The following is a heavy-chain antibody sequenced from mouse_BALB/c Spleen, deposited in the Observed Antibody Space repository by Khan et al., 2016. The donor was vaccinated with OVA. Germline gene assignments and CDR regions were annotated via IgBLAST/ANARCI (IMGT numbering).Heavy chain of an antibody. V-gene: IGHV5-17*02. J-gene: IGHJ2*01. Sequence: EVELVESGGGLVQPGGSRKLSCAASGFTFSRFGMHWVRQAPEKGLEWVAYISSVSSTIYYADTVKGRFTISRDNPKNTLFLQMTSLRSEDTAMYYCARDSNFDYWGQGTTLTVSS. CDR3: ARDSNFDY. CDR2: ISSVSSTI. CDR1: GFTFSRFG.